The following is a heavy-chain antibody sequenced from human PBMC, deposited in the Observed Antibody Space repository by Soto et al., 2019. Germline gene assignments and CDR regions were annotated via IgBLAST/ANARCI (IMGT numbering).Heavy chain of an antibody. CDR3: ARDNGIAGSFDP. V-gene: IGHV3-48*02. CDR1: GFTFRSYS. Sequence: GGSLRLSCEASGFTFRSYSMNWFRQAPGKGLEWVSYISISSRTIYYADSVKGRFTISRDDAKNSLYLQMNSLRDEDTSVYYCARDNGIAGSFDPWGQGTLVTVSS. CDR2: ISISSRTI. D-gene: IGHD6-13*01. J-gene: IGHJ5*02.